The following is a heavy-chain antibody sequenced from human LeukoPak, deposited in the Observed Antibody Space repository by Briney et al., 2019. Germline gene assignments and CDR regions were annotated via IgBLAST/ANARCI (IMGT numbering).Heavy chain of an antibody. CDR2: ISDIGSI. V-gene: IGHV4-61*05. Sequence: SETLSLTCTVSGDSIISSRYYWSWIRQPPGKGLEWIAYISDIGSINYNPSLKSRVTISLDTSKNQFSLKLSSVTAADTAVYYCAGHHPRNTVDFWGQGTLVTVSS. CDR3: AGHHPRNTVDF. CDR1: GDSIISSRYY. J-gene: IGHJ4*02. D-gene: IGHD2/OR15-2a*01.